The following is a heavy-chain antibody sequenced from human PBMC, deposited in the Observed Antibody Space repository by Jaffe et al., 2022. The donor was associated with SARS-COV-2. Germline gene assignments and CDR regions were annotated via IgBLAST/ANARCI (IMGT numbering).Heavy chain of an antibody. V-gene: IGHV4-39*01. D-gene: IGHD6-13*01. CDR1: GGSISSSSYY. Sequence: QLQLQESGPGLVKPSETLSLTCTVSGGSISSSSYYWGWIRQPPGKGLEWIGSIYYSGSTYYNPSLKSRVTISVDTSKNQFSLKLSSVTAADTAVYYCASQTEPQQLVYRNYWGQGTLVTVSS. CDR2: IYYSGST. J-gene: IGHJ4*02. CDR3: ASQTEPQQLVYRNY.